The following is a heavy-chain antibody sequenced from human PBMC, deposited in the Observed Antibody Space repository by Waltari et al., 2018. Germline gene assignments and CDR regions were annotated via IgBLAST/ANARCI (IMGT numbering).Heavy chain of an antibody. J-gene: IGHJ3*01. Sequence: QVQLVQSGAEVRKPGASVKVFCKASGYSFTSYAMHWVRQAPGQKLEWMGWINAGNGNTKYSQKFQGRVTFSRDTSATTAYMELNSLKSEDTAVFYCARAAYCSTTSCSDAFDVWGQGTLVTVSS. V-gene: IGHV1-3*01. CDR3: ARAAYCSTTSCSDAFDV. D-gene: IGHD2-2*01. CDR1: GYSFTSYA. CDR2: INAGNGNT.